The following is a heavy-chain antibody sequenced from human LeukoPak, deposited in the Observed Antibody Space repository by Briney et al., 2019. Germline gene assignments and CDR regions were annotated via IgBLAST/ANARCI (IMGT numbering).Heavy chain of an antibody. V-gene: IGHV4-59*11. CDR2: IYYSGST. Sequence: SETLSLTCTVSGDSISSHYWSWIRQPPGKGLEWVGYIYYSGSTNYNPSLKSRVTISVDTSKNQFSLKLSSVTAADTALYYCAREGRGMAMFDYWGQGTLVTVSS. J-gene: IGHJ4*02. CDR1: GDSISSHY. D-gene: IGHD5-24*01. CDR3: AREGRGMAMFDY.